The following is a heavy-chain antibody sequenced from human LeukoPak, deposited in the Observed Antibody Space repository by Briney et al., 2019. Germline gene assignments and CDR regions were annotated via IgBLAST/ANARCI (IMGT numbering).Heavy chain of an antibody. CDR2: IYYSGST. V-gene: IGHV4-39*01. J-gene: IGHJ5*02. CDR1: GGSMSSSNYY. CDR3: ARNVSMVRGVTRLNWFDP. D-gene: IGHD3-10*01. Sequence: SETLSLTCTVAGGSMSSSNYYWGWIRQPPGKGLEWIGSIYYSGSTHYNPSLKGRVTISVDTSKKQFFLKLSSVTAADTAVYYCARNVSMVRGVTRLNWFDPWGKGTLVTVSS.